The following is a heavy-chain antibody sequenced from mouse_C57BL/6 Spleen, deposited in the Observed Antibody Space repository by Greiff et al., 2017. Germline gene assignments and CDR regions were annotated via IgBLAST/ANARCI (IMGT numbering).Heavy chain of an antibody. CDR2: ISSGSSTI. CDR1: GFTFSDYG. V-gene: IGHV5-17*01. D-gene: IGHD1-1*01. Sequence: EVMLLESGGGLVRPGGSLKLSCAASGFTFSDYGMHWVRQAPEQGLEWVAYISSGSSTIYYADTVKGRSTISRDNAKNTPFLQLPSLRSEDTAMFCCARGDYRRSPSDVWGTGTTVTVSS. CDR3: ARGDYRRSPSDV. J-gene: IGHJ1*03.